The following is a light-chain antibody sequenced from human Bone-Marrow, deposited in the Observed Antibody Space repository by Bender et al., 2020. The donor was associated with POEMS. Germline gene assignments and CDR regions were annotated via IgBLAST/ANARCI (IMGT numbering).Light chain of an antibody. V-gene: IGLV3-1*01. J-gene: IGLJ2*01. Sequence: SYELTQPPSVSVSPGQTASISCSGDKLGDKFACWYQQKPGQSPVLVIYEDSKRPSGIPGRFSGSNSGNTATLTISGTQTMDEADYYCQVWGSSTAYVFGGGTKLTVL. CDR1: KLGDKF. CDR3: QVWGSSTAYV. CDR2: EDS.